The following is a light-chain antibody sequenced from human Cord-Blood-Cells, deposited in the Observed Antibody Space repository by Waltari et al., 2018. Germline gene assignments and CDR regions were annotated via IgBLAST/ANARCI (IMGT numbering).Light chain of an antibody. Sequence: EIVLTQSPATLSLSPGERAPLSCRASQSVSSYLAWYQQKPGQAPRLLIYEASNRATGIPARFSGSGSGTDFTLTISSLEPEDFAVYYCQQRSNWRFTFGPGTKVDIK. J-gene: IGKJ3*01. CDR1: QSVSSY. V-gene: IGKV3-11*01. CDR3: QQRSNWRFT. CDR2: EAS.